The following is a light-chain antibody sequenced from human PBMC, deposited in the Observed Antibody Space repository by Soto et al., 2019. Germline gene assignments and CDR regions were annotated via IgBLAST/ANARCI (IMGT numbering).Light chain of an antibody. V-gene: IGKV3-15*01. CDR3: QQYNNWPIT. CDR2: GAF. Sequence: EIVMTQSPATLSVSPGERATLSCRASQSVLSKLAWYQQEPGQAPRLLIYGAFTRATDIPGRFSGSGSGTEFTLTISSLQSEDFAVYYCQQYNNWPITFGQGTRLEIK. CDR1: QSVLSK. J-gene: IGKJ5*01.